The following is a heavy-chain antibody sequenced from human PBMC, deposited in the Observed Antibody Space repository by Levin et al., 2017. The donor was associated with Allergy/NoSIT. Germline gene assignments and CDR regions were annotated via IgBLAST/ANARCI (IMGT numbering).Heavy chain of an antibody. Sequence: PGGSLRLSCAVSGFTVSSKHMSWVRQAPGKGLEWVSVIYSGGSIYYTDSVKGRFTISRDNSKNTLYLQMNSLRAEDTSVYYCARALDSTNGLFDYWGQGTLVTVSS. CDR3: ARALDSTNGLFDY. D-gene: IGHD3/OR15-3a*01. V-gene: IGHV3-66*02. J-gene: IGHJ4*02. CDR1: GFTVSSKH. CDR2: IYSGGSI.